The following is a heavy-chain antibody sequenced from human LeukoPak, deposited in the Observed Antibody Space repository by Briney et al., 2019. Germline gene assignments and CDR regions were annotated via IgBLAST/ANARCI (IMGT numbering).Heavy chain of an antibody. CDR1: GFTFSDYA. J-gene: IGHJ4*02. Sequence: GGSLRLSYAASGFTFSDYAMNWVRQAPGKGLEWVSTISGSGGNTYYAGSVKGRFTISRDNPKNTLYLQMNSLRAEDTAVYYCAKLHNLNSDYWGQGTLVTVSS. D-gene: IGHD1-14*01. CDR2: ISGSGGNT. V-gene: IGHV3-23*01. CDR3: AKLHNLNSDY.